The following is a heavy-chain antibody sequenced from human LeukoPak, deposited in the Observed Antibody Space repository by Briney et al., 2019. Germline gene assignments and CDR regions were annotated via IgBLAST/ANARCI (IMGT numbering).Heavy chain of an antibody. J-gene: IGHJ6*03. V-gene: IGHV1-3*03. CDR3: ARGRLPVYYYYYMDA. CDR2: INAGNGNT. D-gene: IGHD4-11*01. CDR1: GYTFTRYG. Sequence: ASVKVSCKASGYTFTRYGLCWVRQAPGQGLEWMGWINAGNGNTKYSQEFQGRVTITRDTSASTAYMELSSLRSEDMAVYYCARGRLPVYYYYYMDAWGKGTTVTVSS.